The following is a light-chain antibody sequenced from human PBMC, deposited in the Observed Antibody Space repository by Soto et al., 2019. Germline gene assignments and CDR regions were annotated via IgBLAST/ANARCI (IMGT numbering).Light chain of an antibody. V-gene: IGKV3-15*01. CDR2: GAS. CDR3: HQYNNWPPYT. Sequence: EIVMTQSPATLSVFPGERATLSCRASQSVSTYLAWYQQKPGQPPRLLIYGASARASGIPARFSGSGSGTEFTLSISSLQSEDFAVYYCHQYNNWPPYTFGQGTKLEIK. CDR1: QSVSTY. J-gene: IGKJ2*01.